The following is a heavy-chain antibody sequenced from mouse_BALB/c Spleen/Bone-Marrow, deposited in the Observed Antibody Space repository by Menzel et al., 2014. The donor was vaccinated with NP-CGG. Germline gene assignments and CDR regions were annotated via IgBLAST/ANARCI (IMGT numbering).Heavy chain of an antibody. Sequence: QVTLKVCGAELVRPGSSVKISCKASGYAFSSYWMNWVKRRPGQGLEWIGQIYPGDGDTNYNGNFKDKATLTVDRSSSTAFMQLSSLTSEDSAVYFCARWYRDPHFAMDYWGPGTSVTVSS. J-gene: IGHJ4*01. V-gene: IGHV1-80*01. CDR2: IYPGDGDT. CDR1: GYAFSSYW. D-gene: IGHD2-14*01. CDR3: ARWYRDPHFAMDY.